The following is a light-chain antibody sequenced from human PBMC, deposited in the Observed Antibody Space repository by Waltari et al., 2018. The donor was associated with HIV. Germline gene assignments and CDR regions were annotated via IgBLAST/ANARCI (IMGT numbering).Light chain of an antibody. CDR3: QQCGSSLWT. CDR1: QSVGTK. CDR2: GAS. V-gene: IGKV3-20*01. J-gene: IGKJ1*01. Sequence: EIVMTQSPATLSVSPGESATLSCRASQSVGTKLAWYQQKPGQAPRLLIFGASSRATGIPDRFSGSGSGTDFTLTISRLEPEDSAVYYCQQCGSSLWTFGQGTKVEIK.